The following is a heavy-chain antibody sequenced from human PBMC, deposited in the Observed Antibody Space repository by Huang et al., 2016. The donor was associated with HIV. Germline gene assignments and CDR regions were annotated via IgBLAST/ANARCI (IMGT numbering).Heavy chain of an antibody. D-gene: IGHD4-17*01. CDR1: GYTFTNYD. J-gene: IGHJ4*02. Sequence: QVHLVQSGAEVKKPGASVKVSCKASGYTFTNYDINWVRQAPGRGVEWMGWMNPNTGNTGFAQSCKGRVTRTRKTAITTAYMELTSLTSEDTAVYYCARSAYGDLDYWGLGTLVIVSS. CDR3: ARSAYGDLDY. V-gene: IGHV1-8*02. CDR2: MNPNTGNT.